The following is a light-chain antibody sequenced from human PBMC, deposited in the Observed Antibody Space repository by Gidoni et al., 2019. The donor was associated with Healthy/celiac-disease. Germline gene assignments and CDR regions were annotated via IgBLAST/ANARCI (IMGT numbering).Light chain of an antibody. CDR2: DAS. Sequence: DIQMRQCPSSLSSSVGDRVTITCQASQDSNNYVNWYQQKPGKAPKRLIYDASNLETGVPSRFIGSGSGTDFTFTISSLQPEDIATYYCQQYDNLLYTFGQGTKLEIK. CDR3: QQYDNLLYT. CDR1: QDSNNY. J-gene: IGKJ2*01. V-gene: IGKV1-33*01.